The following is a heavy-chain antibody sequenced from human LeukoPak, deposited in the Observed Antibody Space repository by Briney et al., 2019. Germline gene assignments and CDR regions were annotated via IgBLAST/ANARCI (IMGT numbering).Heavy chain of an antibody. V-gene: IGHV1-69*04. CDR3: ARDVIAAAPWFDP. J-gene: IGHJ5*02. CDR2: IIPILGIA. CDR1: GGTFSTYA. D-gene: IGHD6-13*01. Sequence: SVKVSCKASGGTFSTYAISWVRQAPGQGLEWMGRIIPILGIANYAQKFQGRVTITADKSTSTAYMELSSLRSEDTAVYYCARDVIAAAPWFDPWGQGTLVTVSS.